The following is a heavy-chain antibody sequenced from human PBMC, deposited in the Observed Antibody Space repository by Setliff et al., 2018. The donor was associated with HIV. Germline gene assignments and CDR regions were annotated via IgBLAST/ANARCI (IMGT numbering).Heavy chain of an antibody. CDR1: GYTFMNHD. Sequence: ASVKVSCKASGYTFMNHDLSWVRQAPGQGLEWMGWVNPNRGSTGFAQKFQGRLTMTRDTSKSTVYMELNSLKSEDTGVYYCARIVAPGSHGPDYYMDVWGKGTTVTVS. J-gene: IGHJ6*04. D-gene: IGHD2-21*01. CDR2: VNPNRGST. V-gene: IGHV1-8*02. CDR3: ARIVAPGSHGPDYYMDV.